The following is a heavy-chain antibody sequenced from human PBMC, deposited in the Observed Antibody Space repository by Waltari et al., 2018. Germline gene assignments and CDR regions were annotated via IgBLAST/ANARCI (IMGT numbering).Heavy chain of an antibody. CDR3: ATDPNDYIAFDI. D-gene: IGHD4-4*01. V-gene: IGHV4-34*01. CDR1: GGSFSGYY. J-gene: IGHJ3*02. CDR2: INHSVST. Sequence: QVQLQQWGAGLLKPSETLSLTCAVYGGSFSGYYWSWIRQPPGKGLEWIGEINHSVSTKHNPSLKSRFTISVDPSKNQFSLKRSSGTAADTAVYYCATDPNDYIAFDIWGQGTMVTVSS.